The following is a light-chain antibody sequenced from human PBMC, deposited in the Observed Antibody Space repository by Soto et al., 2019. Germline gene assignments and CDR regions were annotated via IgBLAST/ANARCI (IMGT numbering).Light chain of an antibody. CDR3: GTWDSSLSAHR. Sequence: QSVLTQPPSVSAAPGQKVTISCSGSSSNIGNNYVSWYQQLPGTAPKLLIYDNNKRPSGIPDRFSGSKSGTSATLGITGLQTGDEADYYCGTWDSSLSAHRFGGGTKLTVL. CDR1: SSNIGNNY. J-gene: IGLJ2*01. V-gene: IGLV1-51*01. CDR2: DNN.